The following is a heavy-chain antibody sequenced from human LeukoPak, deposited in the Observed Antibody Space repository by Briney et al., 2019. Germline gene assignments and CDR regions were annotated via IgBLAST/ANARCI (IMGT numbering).Heavy chain of an antibody. CDR2: ISYDGSNK. V-gene: IGHV3-30-3*01. Sequence: GGSLRLSCAASGFTFSSYAMHWVRQAPGKGLEWVAVISYDGSNKYYADSVKGRFTISRDNSKNTLYLQMDSLRAEDTAVYYCARDLEYYDILTGYYNRGYYYGMDVWGQGTTVTVSS. CDR1: GFTFSSYA. CDR3: ARDLEYYDILTGYYNRGYYYGMDV. J-gene: IGHJ6*02. D-gene: IGHD3-9*01.